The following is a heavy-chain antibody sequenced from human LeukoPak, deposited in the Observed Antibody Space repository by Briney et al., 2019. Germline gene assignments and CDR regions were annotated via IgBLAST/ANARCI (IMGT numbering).Heavy chain of an antibody. V-gene: IGHV4-34*01. CDR2: INHSGST. Sequence: SETLSLTCAVYGGSFSGYYWNWIRQPPGKGLEWIGEINHSGSTNYNPSLKSRVTISVDTSKNQFSLKLSSVTAADTAVYYCARGPSGNYYYYYMDVWGKGTTVTVSS. J-gene: IGHJ6*03. D-gene: IGHD1-14*01. CDR1: GGSFSGYY. CDR3: ARGPSGNYYYYYMDV.